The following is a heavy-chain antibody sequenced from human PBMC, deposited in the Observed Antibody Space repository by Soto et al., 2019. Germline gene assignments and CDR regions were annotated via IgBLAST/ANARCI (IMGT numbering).Heavy chain of an antibody. CDR2: ISAYNGDT. Sequence: QAQLVQSGAEVKKPGASVKVSCRASGYTFSSYGYAWVRQAPGQGLEWMGWISAYNGDTNYAQKFQDRVTLTTETSTTTGYMGLRKLGSDDTAVYYFARSGAYCTSITCLFDSFWGLGTLVTVPS. V-gene: IGHV1-18*01. CDR1: GYTFSSYG. D-gene: IGHD2-8*01. J-gene: IGHJ4*02. CDR3: ARSGAYCTSITCLFDSF.